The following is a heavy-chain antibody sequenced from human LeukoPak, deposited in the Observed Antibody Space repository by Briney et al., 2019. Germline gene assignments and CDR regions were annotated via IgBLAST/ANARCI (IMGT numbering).Heavy chain of an antibody. CDR3: ARVLAAAGNWFDP. D-gene: IGHD6-13*01. J-gene: IGHJ5*02. Sequence: KPSETLSLTCAVYGGSFSGYYWSWIRQPPGKGLEWIGEINHSGSTNYNPSLKSRVTISVDTSKNQFSLKLSSVTAADTAVYYCARVLAAAGNWFDPWGQGTLVTVSS. CDR2: INHSGST. V-gene: IGHV4-34*01. CDR1: GGSFSGYY.